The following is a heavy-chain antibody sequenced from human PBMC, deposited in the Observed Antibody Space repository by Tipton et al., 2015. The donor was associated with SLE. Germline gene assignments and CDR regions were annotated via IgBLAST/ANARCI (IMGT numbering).Heavy chain of an antibody. J-gene: IGHJ4*02. CDR1: GGSFSGYA. D-gene: IGHD3-22*01. CDR3: ARHDYDSNGYYQHYFDY. Sequence: TLSLTCAVSGGSFSGYAWSWVRQPPGKGLEWIGEVSHSRSTNYNPSLKSRGTISLDTSNNQFSLRLSSVTAADTAVYYCARHDYDSNGYYQHYFDYWGQGTLVTVSS. V-gene: IGHV4-34*01. CDR2: VSHSRST.